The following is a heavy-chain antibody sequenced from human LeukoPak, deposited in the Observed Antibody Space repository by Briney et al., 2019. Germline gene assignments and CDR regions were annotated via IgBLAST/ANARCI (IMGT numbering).Heavy chain of an antibody. CDR3: ARGSYGIVVVVSAYFDY. J-gene: IGHJ4*02. V-gene: IGHV3-48*01. CDR1: GFTFSSYS. D-gene: IGHD3-22*01. Sequence: GGSLRLSCAASGFTFSSYSKNWVRQAPGKGLEWVSYISSSSSTIYYADSVKGRFTISRDNAKNSLYLQMNSLRAEDTAVYYCARGSYGIVVVVSAYFDYWGQGTLVTVSS. CDR2: ISSSSSTI.